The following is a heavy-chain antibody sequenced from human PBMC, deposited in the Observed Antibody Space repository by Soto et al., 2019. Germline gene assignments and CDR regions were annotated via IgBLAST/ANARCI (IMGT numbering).Heavy chain of an antibody. D-gene: IGHD5-12*01. CDR1: GFTFSSYD. CDR2: IGTAGDT. V-gene: IGHV3-13*01. Sequence: GGSLRLSCAASGFTFSSYDMHWVRQATGKGLEWVSAIGTAGDTYYPGSVKGRFTISRENAKNSLYLQMNSLRAGDTAVYYCARGPGIYSGCDISSAHGDYYYYMDVWGKGPTVTVSS. CDR3: ARGPGIYSGCDISSAHGDYYYYMDV. J-gene: IGHJ6*03.